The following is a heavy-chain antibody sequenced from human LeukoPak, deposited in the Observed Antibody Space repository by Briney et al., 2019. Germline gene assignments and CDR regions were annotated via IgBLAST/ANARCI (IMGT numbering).Heavy chain of an antibody. D-gene: IGHD7-27*01. J-gene: IGHJ4*02. CDR2: IYYSGST. CDR3: ASESGALHLYFDY. V-gene: IGHV4-39*01. Sequence: SETLSLTCTVSGGSISSSSYYWGWIRQPPGKGLEWIGSIYYSGSTYYNPSFKSRVTISVDTSKNQFSLKLSSVTAADTAVYYCASESGALHLYFDYWGQGTLVTVSS. CDR1: GGSISSSSYY.